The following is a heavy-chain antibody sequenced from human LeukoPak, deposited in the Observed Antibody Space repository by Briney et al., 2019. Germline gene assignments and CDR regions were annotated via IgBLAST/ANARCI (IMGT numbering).Heavy chain of an antibody. J-gene: IGHJ4*02. CDR1: GFTFSSYS. V-gene: IGHV3-21*01. CDR3: VREIIRLGQDDYFDY. CDR2: ITTSSSYI. D-gene: IGHD3-3*02. Sequence: GGSLRLSCAASGFTFSSYSMNWVRQAPGKGLEWVSSITTSSSYIYYADSVKGRFTISRDNAKNSLSLQMNSLRAEDTAVYYCVREIIRLGQDDYFDYWGQGTLVTVSS.